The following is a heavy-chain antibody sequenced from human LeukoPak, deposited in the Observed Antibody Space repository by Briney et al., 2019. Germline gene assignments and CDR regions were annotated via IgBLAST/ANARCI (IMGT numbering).Heavy chain of an antibody. V-gene: IGHV3-23*01. CDR1: EFTFSNYA. D-gene: IGHD1-26*01. CDR2: ISGSAGST. J-gene: IGHJ4*02. Sequence: HPGGSLRLSCAASEFTFSNYAMSWVRQAPGKGLEWVSAISGSAGSTYYADSVKGRFTISRDNSKNTLYLQMNSLRAEDTAVYYCAKADSGSYLGHFDYWGQGTLVTVSS. CDR3: AKADSGSYLGHFDY.